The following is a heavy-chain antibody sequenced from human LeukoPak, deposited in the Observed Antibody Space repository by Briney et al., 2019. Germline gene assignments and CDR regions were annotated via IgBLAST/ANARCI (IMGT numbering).Heavy chain of an antibody. J-gene: IGHJ4*02. Sequence: GASVKVSCKASGYTFTSYYMHWVRQAPGQGLEWMGIINPSGGSTSYAQKFQGRVTMTRDTSTSTVYMELSSLRSEDTAVYYCAREQPRSLLWFGEQLDYWGQGTLVTVSS. D-gene: IGHD3-10*01. CDR1: GYTFTSYY. CDR2: INPSGGST. CDR3: AREQPRSLLWFGEQLDY. V-gene: IGHV1-46*01.